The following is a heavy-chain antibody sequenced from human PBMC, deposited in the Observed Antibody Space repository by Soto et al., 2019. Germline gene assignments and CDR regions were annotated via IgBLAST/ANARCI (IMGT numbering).Heavy chain of an antibody. CDR1: GFTFSSYW. V-gene: IGHV3-74*01. Sequence: PGGSPRLSCAASGFTFSSYWMHWVRQAPGKGLVWVSRINSDGSSTSYADSVKGRFTISRDNAKNTLYLQMNSLRAEDTAVYYCAVAVAGPTAIGYWGQGTLVTVSS. CDR2: INSDGSST. CDR3: AVAVAGPTAIGY. J-gene: IGHJ4*02. D-gene: IGHD6-19*01.